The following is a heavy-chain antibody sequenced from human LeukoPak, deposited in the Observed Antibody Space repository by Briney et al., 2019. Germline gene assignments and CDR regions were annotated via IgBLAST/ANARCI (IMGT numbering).Heavy chain of an antibody. D-gene: IGHD6-13*01. CDR3: ARDGIAAANRNAFDI. CDR2: IYHSGST. V-gene: IGHV4-38-2*02. Sequence: SETLSLTCTVSGYSISSGYYWGWIRRPPGKGLEWIGSIYHSGSTYYNPSLKSRVTISVDTSKNQFSLKLSSVTAADTAVYYCARDGIAAANRNAFDIWGQGTMVTVSS. CDR1: GYSISSGYY. J-gene: IGHJ3*02.